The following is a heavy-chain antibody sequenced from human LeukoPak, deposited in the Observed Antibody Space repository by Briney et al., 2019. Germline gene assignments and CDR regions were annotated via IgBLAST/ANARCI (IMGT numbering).Heavy chain of an antibody. V-gene: IGHV4-30-2*01. CDR2: IYHSGST. CDR1: GGSISSGGYS. CDR3: ARKEYGDYRRFDP. D-gene: IGHD4-11*01. Sequence: PSETLSLTCAVSGGSISSGGYSWSWIRQPPGKGLEWIGYIYHSGSTYYNPSLKSRVTISVDRSKNQFSLKLSSVTAADTAVYYCARKEYGDYRRFDPWGQGTLVTVSS. J-gene: IGHJ5*02.